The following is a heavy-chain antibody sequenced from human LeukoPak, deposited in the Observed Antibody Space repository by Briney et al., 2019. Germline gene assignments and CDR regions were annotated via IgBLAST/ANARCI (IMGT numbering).Heavy chain of an antibody. J-gene: IGHJ3*02. V-gene: IGHV3-23*01. CDR1: GFTFSSYA. D-gene: IGHD3-10*01. CDR2: ISGSGGST. Sequence: GGSLRLSCAASGFTFSSYAMSWVRQAPGKALEWVSAISGSGGSTYYADSVKGRFTISRDNSKNTLYLQMNSLRAEDTAVYYCAKSPLVRGVISYRAFDIWGQGTMVTVSS. CDR3: AKSPLVRGVISYRAFDI.